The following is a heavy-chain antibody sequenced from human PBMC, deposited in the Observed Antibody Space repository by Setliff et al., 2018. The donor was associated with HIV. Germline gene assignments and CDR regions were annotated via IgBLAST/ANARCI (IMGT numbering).Heavy chain of an antibody. Sequence: GGSLRLSCAASGFTFTNYWMSWVRQSPGKGLEWVAVIWYDGTNKNYADSVKGRFTISRDNAKNMVYLQMDSLRKEDTAIYYCAKADDGAAAGPAPWGQGTLVTVSS. D-gene: IGHD6-13*01. V-gene: IGHV3-33*06. J-gene: IGHJ5*02. CDR1: GFTFTNYW. CDR2: IWYDGTNK. CDR3: AKADDGAAAGPAP.